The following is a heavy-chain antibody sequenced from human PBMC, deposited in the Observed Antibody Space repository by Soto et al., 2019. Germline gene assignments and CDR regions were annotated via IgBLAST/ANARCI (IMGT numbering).Heavy chain of an antibody. CDR3: ARAPGYYYGSKYYFDY. D-gene: IGHD3-10*01. V-gene: IGHV4-59*01. J-gene: IGHJ4*02. CDR2: IYYSGST. CDR1: GGSISSYY. Sequence: PSETLSLTCTVSGGSISSYYWSWIRQPPGEGLEWIGYIYYSGSTNYNPSLKSRVTISVDTSKNQFSLKLSSVTAADTAVYYCARAPGYYYGSKYYFDYWGQGTLVTVSS.